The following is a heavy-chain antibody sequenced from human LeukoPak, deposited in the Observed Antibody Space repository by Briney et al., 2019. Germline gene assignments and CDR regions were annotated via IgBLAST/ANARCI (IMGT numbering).Heavy chain of an antibody. J-gene: IGHJ6*03. D-gene: IGHD3-10*01. V-gene: IGHV4-39*07. CDR2: IYYSGST. CDR1: GGSISSSSYY. Sequence: SETLSLTCTVSGGSISSSSYYWGWIRQPPGKGLEWIGTIYYSGSTNYNPSLKSRVTISVDTSKNQFSLKLSSVTAADTAVYYCARGRSVSILYYYYMDVWGKGTTVTVSS. CDR3: ARGRSVSILYYYYMDV.